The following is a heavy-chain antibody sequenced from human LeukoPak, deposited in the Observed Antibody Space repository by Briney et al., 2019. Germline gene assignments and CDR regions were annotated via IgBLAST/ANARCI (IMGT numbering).Heavy chain of an antibody. J-gene: IGHJ4*02. CDR1: DGSISPYY. Sequence: PSETLSLTCTVSDGSISPYYWSWIRQPPGKGLEWIGYIYYSGSTNYNPSLKSRVTISVDTSKNQFSLKLSSVTAADTAVYYCARRSSGWYYFDYWGQGTLVTVSS. CDR3: ARRSSGWYYFDY. V-gene: IGHV4-59*01. D-gene: IGHD6-19*01. CDR2: IYYSGST.